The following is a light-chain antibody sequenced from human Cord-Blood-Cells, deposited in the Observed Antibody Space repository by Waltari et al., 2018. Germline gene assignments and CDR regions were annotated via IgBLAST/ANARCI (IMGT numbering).Light chain of an antibody. V-gene: IGLV2-23*01. CDR2: EGS. Sequence: QSALTQPRSVSGSPGQSVTSSCTGTSSYVGGHNYGSWYQQHPGKAPKLMIYEGSNRPSGVSNRFSGSKSGNTASLTISGLQAEDEADYYCCSYAGSSTLVFGGGTKLTVL. J-gene: IGLJ3*02. CDR3: CSYAGSSTLV. CDR1: SSYVGGHNY.